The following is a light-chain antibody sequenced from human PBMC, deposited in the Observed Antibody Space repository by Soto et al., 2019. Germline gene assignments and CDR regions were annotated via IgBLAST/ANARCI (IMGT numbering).Light chain of an antibody. V-gene: IGKV1-27*01. Sequence: DIQMTQSPTSLSASVGDRVTITCRASQDIRNFVAGYQQKPGKDPKLLIYAASTLQSGVPSRFSGSGSGTDFTLTINSLQPEDVATYSCQKYSSVPVFGPGTKVEIK. J-gene: IGKJ3*01. CDR2: AAS. CDR1: QDIRNF. CDR3: QKYSSVPV.